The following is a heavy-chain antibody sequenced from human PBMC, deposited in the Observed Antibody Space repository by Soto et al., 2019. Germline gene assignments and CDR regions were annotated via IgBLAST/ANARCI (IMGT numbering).Heavy chain of an antibody. CDR2: ISFDGSNK. CDR3: ARYPESYYYYAMDV. D-gene: IGHD2-2*01. V-gene: IGHV3-30-3*01. CDR1: GFTFSSYT. J-gene: IGHJ6*02. Sequence: SLRLSCAASGFTFSSYTMRWVRQAPGKGLEWVAVISFDGSNKYYADSVKGRFTISRDNSKNTLYLQMNSLRADDTAVYYCARYPESYYYYAMDVWGQGTTVTVSS.